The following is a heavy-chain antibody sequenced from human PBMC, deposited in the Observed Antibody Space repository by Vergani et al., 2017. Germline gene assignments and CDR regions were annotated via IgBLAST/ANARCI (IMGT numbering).Heavy chain of an antibody. Sequence: EVQLVESGGGLVKPGGSLRLSCAASGFTSSSYSMNWVRQAPGKGLEWVSSISSSSSYIYYADSVKGRFTISRDNAKNSLYLQMNSLRAEDTAVYYCAGGVVGAGGVGYWGQGTLVTVSS. V-gene: IGHV3-21*01. CDR2: ISSSSSYI. J-gene: IGHJ4*02. D-gene: IGHD1-26*01. CDR3: AGGVVGAGGVGY. CDR1: GFTSSSYS.